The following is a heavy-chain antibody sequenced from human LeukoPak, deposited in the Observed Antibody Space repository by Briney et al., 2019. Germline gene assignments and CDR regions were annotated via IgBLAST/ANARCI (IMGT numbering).Heavy chain of an antibody. CDR2: IYYSGST. V-gene: IGHV4-39*01. D-gene: IGHD6-19*01. J-gene: IGHJ4*02. CDR3: ARGSRDSGWDFDY. Sequence: SETLSLTCTVSGGSISSSSYYWGWIRQPPGKGVEWIGHIYYSGSTYYNPSLKSRVTISVDTSKNQVSLRLSSVTAADTAVYYCARGSRDSGWDFDYWGQGTLVTVSS. CDR1: GGSISSSSYY.